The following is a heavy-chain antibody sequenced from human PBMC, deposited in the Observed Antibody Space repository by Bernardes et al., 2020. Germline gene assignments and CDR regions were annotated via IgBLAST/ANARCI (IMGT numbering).Heavy chain of an antibody. CDR2: ISGSGGST. CDR3: AKRGRDCSGGACSHIDY. J-gene: IGHJ4*02. Sequence: GGSLRLSCAASGFTFSNYAMSWARQAPGKGLEWVSAISGSGGSTYYADSVKGRFTISRDNSKNTLYLQMDSLRAEDTAVYYCAKRGRDCSGGACSHIDYWGQGTLVTVSS. D-gene: IGHD2-15*01. CDR1: GFTFSNYA. V-gene: IGHV3-23*01.